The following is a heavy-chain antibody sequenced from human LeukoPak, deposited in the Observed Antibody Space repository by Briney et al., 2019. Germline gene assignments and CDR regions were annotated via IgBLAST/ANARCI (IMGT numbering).Heavy chain of an antibody. CDR1: GFTFSSYG. J-gene: IGHJ3*02. CDR3: AKARVVTALRDAFDI. V-gene: IGHV3-30*02. CDR2: IRYDGSNK. D-gene: IGHD2-21*02. Sequence: GGSLRLSCAASGFTFSSYGMHWVRQAPGKGLEWVAFIRYDGSNKYYADSVKGRFTISRDNSKNTLYLQMNSLRAEDTAVYYCAKARVVTALRDAFDIWGQGTMVTVSS.